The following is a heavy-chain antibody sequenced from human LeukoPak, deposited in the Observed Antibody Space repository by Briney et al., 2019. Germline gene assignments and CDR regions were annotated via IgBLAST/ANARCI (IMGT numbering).Heavy chain of an antibody. Sequence: SETLSLTCTVSGGSISSSLYHWGWIRQSPGKNLEWLGSIYYTGTTHYNPSLKSRVTISVDTSKNQFSLKLSSVTAADTAVYYCARTKGDYKTTGYGHMFDGFDFWGQGIMVTVSS. CDR3: ARTKGDYKTTGYGHMFDGFDF. V-gene: IGHV4-39*07. D-gene: IGHD3-9*01. CDR2: IYYTGTT. J-gene: IGHJ3*01. CDR1: GGSISSSLYH.